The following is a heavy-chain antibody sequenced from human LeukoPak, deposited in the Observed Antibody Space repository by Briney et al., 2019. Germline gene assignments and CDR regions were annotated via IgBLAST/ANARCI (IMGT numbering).Heavy chain of an antibody. V-gene: IGHV3-23*01. Sequence: GGSLRLSCAASGFTFSSYAMSWVRQAPGKGLEWVSAISGSGGSTYYADSVKGRFTISRDNSKNTLYLQMNSLRAEDTAVYYCAKDLGTMVRGVILGALDYWGQRTLVTVSS. J-gene: IGHJ4*02. CDR3: AKDLGTMVRGVILGALDY. CDR1: GFTFSSYA. CDR2: ISGSGGST. D-gene: IGHD3-10*01.